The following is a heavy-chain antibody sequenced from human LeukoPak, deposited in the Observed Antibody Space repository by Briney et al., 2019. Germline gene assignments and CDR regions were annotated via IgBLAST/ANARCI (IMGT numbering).Heavy chain of an antibody. CDR1: GYTFTSYG. D-gene: IGHD2-2*01. J-gene: IGHJ4*02. V-gene: IGHV1-18*01. Sequence: ASVKVSCKASGYTFTSYGISWVRQAPGXXXXXXXXISAYNGNTNYAQKLQGRVTMTTDTSTSTAYMELRSLRPDDTAVYYCARDTDIVVVPAAPGYWGQGTLVTVSS. CDR2: ISAYNGNT. CDR3: ARDTDIVVVPAAPGY.